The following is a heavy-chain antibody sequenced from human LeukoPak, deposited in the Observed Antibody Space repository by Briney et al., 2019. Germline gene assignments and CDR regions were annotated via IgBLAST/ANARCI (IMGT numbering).Heavy chain of an antibody. CDR3: ARDVRYSSGWPVGAFDP. CDR1: VYTFTSYG. D-gene: IGHD6-19*01. CDR2: ISAYNGNT. V-gene: IGHV1-18*01. J-gene: IGHJ5*02. Sequence: GASVTLSCTASVYTFTSYGISWVRQAPGPGLEWMGWISAYNGNTNYAQKLQGRVTMTTDTSTSTAYMELRSLRSDDTAVYYCARDVRYSSGWPVGAFDPWGQGTLVTVSS.